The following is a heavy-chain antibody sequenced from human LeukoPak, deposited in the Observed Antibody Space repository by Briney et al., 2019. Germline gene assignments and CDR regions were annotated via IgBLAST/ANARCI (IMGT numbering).Heavy chain of an antibody. D-gene: IGHD6-19*01. CDR3: ARDREVAVAGTIGY. Sequence: PGGSLRLSCAASGFTFSSYWISWVRQAPGKGVEWVSAISGSGGSTYYADSVKGRFTISGDNAKNSLYLQMNSLRAEDTAVYYCARDREVAVAGTIGYWGQGTLVTVSS. J-gene: IGHJ4*02. CDR1: GFTFSSYW. CDR2: ISGSGGST. V-gene: IGHV3-21*01.